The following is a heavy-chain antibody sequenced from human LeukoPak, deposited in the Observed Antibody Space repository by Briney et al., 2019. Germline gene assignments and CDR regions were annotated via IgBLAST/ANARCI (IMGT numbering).Heavy chain of an antibody. CDR2: ISYDGSNK. CDR3: ASVLMGQFDY. CDR1: GFTFSSYA. Sequence: GGSLRLSCAASGFTFSSYAMHWVRQAPGKGLEWVAVISYDGSNKYYADSVKGRFTISRDNSKNTLYLQMNSLRAEDTAVYYCASVLMGQFDYWGQGTLVTVSS. D-gene: IGHD2-8*01. J-gene: IGHJ4*02. V-gene: IGHV3-30-3*01.